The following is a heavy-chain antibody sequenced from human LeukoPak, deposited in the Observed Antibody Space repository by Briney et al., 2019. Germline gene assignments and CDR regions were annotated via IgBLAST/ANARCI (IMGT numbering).Heavy chain of an antibody. CDR1: GGFISSSSYY. CDR2: IYYSGST. D-gene: IGHD3-3*01. J-gene: IGHJ4*02. CDR3: ARTRIAEDFWATHRPFDY. V-gene: IGHV4-39*07. Sequence: SETLSLTCTVSGGFISSSSYYWGWIRQPPGKGLEWIGSIYYSGSTYYNPPLKSRVTISVDTSKNQFSLKLSSVTAADTAAYYCARTRIAEDFWATHRPFDYWGQGTLVTVSS.